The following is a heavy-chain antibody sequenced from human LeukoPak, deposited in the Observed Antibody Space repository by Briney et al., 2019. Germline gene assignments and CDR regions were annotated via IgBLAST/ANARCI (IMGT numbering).Heavy chain of an antibody. D-gene: IGHD6-6*01. CDR1: GFTFSRYS. CDR3: ARGPGRSSSAKKGYYYYYMDV. J-gene: IGHJ6*03. Sequence: GGSLRLSCAASGFTFSRYSMNWVRQAPGKGLEYVSAISSNGGSTYYANSVKGRFTISRDNSKNTLYLQMGSLRAEDMAVYYCARGPGRSSSAKKGYYYYYMDVWGKGTTVTVSS. V-gene: IGHV3-64*01. CDR2: ISSNGGST.